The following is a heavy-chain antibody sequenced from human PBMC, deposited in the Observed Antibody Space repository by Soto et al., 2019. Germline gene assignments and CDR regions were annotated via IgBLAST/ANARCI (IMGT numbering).Heavy chain of an antibody. D-gene: IGHD3-10*01. V-gene: IGHV4-38-2*02. CDR2: IYPNGTT. J-gene: IGHJ4*02. CDR1: GYSISNGYY. Sequence: PSETLSLTCAVSGYSISNGYYWDWIRPPPGKRLEWIGSIYPNGTTYYNPSLKSRVTISVDTSKNQFSLKLTSLTAADTAVYYCARDENYGLHYFKLWGPGNLVIVSP. CDR3: ARDENYGLHYFKL.